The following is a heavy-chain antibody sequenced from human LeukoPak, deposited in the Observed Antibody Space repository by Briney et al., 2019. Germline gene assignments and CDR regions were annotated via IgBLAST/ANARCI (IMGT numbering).Heavy chain of an antibody. CDR1: GFTFSDYY. CDR3: ARSSSASCYTY. V-gene: IGHV3-11*04. CDR2: ISSSGSTI. D-gene: IGHD2-2*02. J-gene: IGHJ4*02. Sequence: KPGGSLRLSYAASGFTFSDYYMSWIRQAPGKGLEWVSYISSSGSTIYYADSMKGRFTISRDNAEKSLYLQMYSLRAEDTAVYYCARSSSASCYTYWGQGTLVTVSS.